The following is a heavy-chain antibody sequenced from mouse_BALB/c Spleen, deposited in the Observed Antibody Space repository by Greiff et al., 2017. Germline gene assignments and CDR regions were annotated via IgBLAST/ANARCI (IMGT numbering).Heavy chain of an antibody. CDR1: GYSITSDYA. Sequence: EVKVEESGPGLVKPSQSLSLTCTVTGYSITSDYAWNWIRQFPGNKLEWMGYISYSGSTSYNPSLKSRISITRDTSKNQFFLQLNSVTTEDTATYYCARTIIYYYGSSPGYFDYWGQGTTLTVSS. V-gene: IGHV3-2*02. CDR2: ISYSGST. CDR3: ARTIIYYYGSSPGYFDY. J-gene: IGHJ2*01. D-gene: IGHD1-1*01.